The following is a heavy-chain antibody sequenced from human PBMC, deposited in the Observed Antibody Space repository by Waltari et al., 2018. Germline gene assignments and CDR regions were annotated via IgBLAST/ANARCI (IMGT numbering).Heavy chain of an antibody. V-gene: IGHV1-24*01. CDR3: ATGAVSAAGHFDY. CDR2: CDPEYGKT. CDR1: GYVLPELS. Sequence: QVQLLQSGAEVKQPGPSVKVSCTVSGYVLPELSIHWVRQAPAKGLEWMGGCDPEYGKTLYAQKFQARVIMTEDTSTDTAYMELSSLRSEDTAVYYCATGAVSAAGHFDYWGQGTLVTVSS. J-gene: IGHJ4*02. D-gene: IGHD6-13*01.